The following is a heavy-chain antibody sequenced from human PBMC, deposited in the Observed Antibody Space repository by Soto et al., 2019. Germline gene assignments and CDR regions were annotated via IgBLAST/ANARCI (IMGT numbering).Heavy chain of an antibody. CDR3: ARGVIAVAGTLDFDY. J-gene: IGHJ4*02. Sequence: QVQLVESGGGVVQPGRSLRLSCTASGFTFSSYAMHWVRQAPGKGLEWVALISYDGSNKYYADSVKGRFTISRDNSKNTLDLQMNSLRADDTAVYYCARGVIAVAGTLDFDYWGQGTLVTVSS. CDR2: ISYDGSNK. D-gene: IGHD6-19*01. CDR1: GFTFSSYA. V-gene: IGHV3-30-3*01.